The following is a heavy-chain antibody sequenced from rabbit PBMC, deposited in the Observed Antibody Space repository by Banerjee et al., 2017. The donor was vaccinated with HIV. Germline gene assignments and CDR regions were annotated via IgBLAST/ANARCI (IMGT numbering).Heavy chain of an antibody. Sequence: QSLEESGGDLVKPGASLTLTCTASGFSFSSSYWILWVRQAPGKGLEWIACIWVGFSGSTYYASWAKGRFTISKTSSTTVTLQMTSLTAADTATYFCARDDDGYGGDVWSLWGPGTLVTVS. V-gene: IGHV1S40*01. CDR1: GFSFSSSYW. CDR2: IWVGFSGST. D-gene: IGHD6-1*01. CDR3: ARDDDGYGGDVWSL. J-gene: IGHJ4*01.